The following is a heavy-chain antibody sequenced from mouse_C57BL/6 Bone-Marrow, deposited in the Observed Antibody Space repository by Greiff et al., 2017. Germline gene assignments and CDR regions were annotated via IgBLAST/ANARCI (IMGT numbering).Heavy chain of an antibody. J-gene: IGHJ2*01. V-gene: IGHV14-4*01. CDR1: GFNIQDDY. D-gene: IGHD1-1*01. CDR3: TTLDGSFFDY. Sequence: EVQLQQSGAELVRPGASVKLSCTASGFNIQDDYMHWVKQRPEQGLEWIGWIDPENGDTEYASKFQGKSPITADTSSNTAYLQLSSLTADDTAVYYCTTLDGSFFDYWGQGTTLTVSS. CDR2: IDPENGDT.